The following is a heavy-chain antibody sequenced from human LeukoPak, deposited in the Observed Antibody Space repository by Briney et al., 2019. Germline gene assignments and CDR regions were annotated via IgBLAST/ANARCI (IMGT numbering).Heavy chain of an antibody. CDR3: ARGYRVLANFDY. D-gene: IGHD3-16*02. CDR1: GFTFSSYN. CDR2: ISSSSTYI. J-gene: IGHJ4*02. V-gene: IGHV3-21*01. Sequence: GGSLRLSCAASGFTFSSYNMNWVRQAPGKGLEWVSSISSSSTYIYYADSVKGRFTISRDNAKNSLYLQMNSLRAEDTAVYYCARGYRVLANFDYWGQGILITVSS.